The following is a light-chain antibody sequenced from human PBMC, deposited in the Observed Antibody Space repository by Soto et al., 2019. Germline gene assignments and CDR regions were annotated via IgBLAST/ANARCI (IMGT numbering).Light chain of an antibody. J-gene: IGKJ1*01. CDR1: QGISNF. CDR3: QKYNSAPRT. CDR2: AAS. Sequence: DIQMTQSPSSLSASVGDRVTITCRASQGISNFLAWYQQKPGKVPKLLIYAASTSQSGVPSRFSGSGSGSEFTLTISSLQPEDVATYYCQKYNSAPRTFGQGTKVEIK. V-gene: IGKV1-27*01.